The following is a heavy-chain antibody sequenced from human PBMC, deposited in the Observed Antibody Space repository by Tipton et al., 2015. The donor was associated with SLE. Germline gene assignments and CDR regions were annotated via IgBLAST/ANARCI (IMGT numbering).Heavy chain of an antibody. CDR2: IYYSGST. D-gene: IGHD2-2*01. Sequence: TLSLTCTVSGGSISSYYWSWIRQPPGKGLEWIGYIYYSGSTNYNPSLKSRVTISVDTSTNQFSLKLSSVTAADTAVYYCARDKSYCSSTSCDFWYFDLWGRGTLVTVSS. CDR1: GGSISSYY. CDR3: ARDKSYCSSTSCDFWYFDL. J-gene: IGHJ2*01. V-gene: IGHV4-59*01.